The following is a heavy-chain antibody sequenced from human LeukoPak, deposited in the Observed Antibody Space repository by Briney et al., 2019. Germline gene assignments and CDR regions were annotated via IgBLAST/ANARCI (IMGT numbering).Heavy chain of an antibody. D-gene: IGHD6-13*01. CDR1: GFTVSGYW. Sequence: PGGSLRLSCAASGFTVSGYWMSWVRQAPGKGLEWAANIKQDGSAQNYVDSVKGRLTTSRDNAKNSLFLQMNSLRVEDTALYYCARVSAAGTGFLDLWGRGTLVPVSA. CDR3: ARVSAAGTGFLDL. J-gene: IGHJ2*01. CDR2: IKQDGSAQ. V-gene: IGHV3-7*01.